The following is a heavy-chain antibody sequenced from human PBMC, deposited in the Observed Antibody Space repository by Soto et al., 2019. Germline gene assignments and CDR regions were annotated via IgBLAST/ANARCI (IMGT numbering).Heavy chain of an antibody. Sequence: EVQLLESGGDLVQPGGSLRLACAASGFTFRGDAMSWVRQAPGKGLEWVSFISDSGEMTHYAESVKGRFTISRDNSKNTLYLQMQSLRADDTALYYCARSEMTYNCNDWGQRTLVTVSS. CDR1: GFTFRGDA. V-gene: IGHV3-23*01. CDR3: ARSEMTYNCND. J-gene: IGHJ4*02. CDR2: ISDSGEMT. D-gene: IGHD1-1*01.